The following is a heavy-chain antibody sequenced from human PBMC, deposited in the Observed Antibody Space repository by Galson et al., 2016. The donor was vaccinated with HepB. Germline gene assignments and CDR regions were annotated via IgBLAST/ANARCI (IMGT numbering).Heavy chain of an antibody. CDR3: ALGPYFDWAYLNH. CDR2: ISYDGNNK. Sequence: LRLSCAASGFTFSNYGMHWVRQAPGKGLEWVAVISYDGNNKNSADSLEGRFIISRDNSKNTLYLQMNNLRHDDTAVYFCALGPYFDWAYLNHWGKGTLVTVSS. CDR1: GFTFSNYG. V-gene: IGHV3-30*03. D-gene: IGHD3-9*01. J-gene: IGHJ5*02.